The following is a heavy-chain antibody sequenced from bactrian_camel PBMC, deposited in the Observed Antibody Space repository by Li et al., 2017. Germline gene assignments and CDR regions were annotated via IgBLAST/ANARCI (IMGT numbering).Heavy chain of an antibody. CDR2: KQSDSST. V-gene: IGHV3S63*01. CDR3: AAEGPSWDSDSCVNSEIGY. CDR1: GFRFDGSD. J-gene: IGHJ6*01. Sequence: HVQLVESGGGSVQAGGSLRLSCTASGFRFDGSDWGWYRQGAGRKCEVVSRKQSDSSTDYAESVKGRFTISQDVVKNLVYLQMNDLKPEDTAVYYCAAEGPSWDSDSCVNSEIGYWGQGTQVTVSS.